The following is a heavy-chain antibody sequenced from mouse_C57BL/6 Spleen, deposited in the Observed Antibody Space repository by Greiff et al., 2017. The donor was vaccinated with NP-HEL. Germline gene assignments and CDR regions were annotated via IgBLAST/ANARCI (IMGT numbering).Heavy chain of an antibody. J-gene: IGHJ2*01. D-gene: IGHD2-14*01. CDR1: GYTFTSYG. CDR2: IYPRSGNT. Sequence: VQLQESGAELARPGASVKLSCKASGYTFTSYGISWVKQRTGQGLEWIGEIYPRSGNTYYNEKFKGKATLTADKSSSTAYMELRSLTSEDSAVYFCARGYDGYYFDYWGQGTTLTVSS. CDR3: ARGYDGYYFDY. V-gene: IGHV1-81*01.